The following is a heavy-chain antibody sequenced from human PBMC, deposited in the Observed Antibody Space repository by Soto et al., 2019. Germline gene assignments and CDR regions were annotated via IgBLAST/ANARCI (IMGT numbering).Heavy chain of an antibody. D-gene: IGHD1-1*01. V-gene: IGHV3-23*01. J-gene: IGHJ4*02. CDR3: ASWNHVEY. Sequence: PGGSLRLSCAASGFTFSSYAMSWVRRAPGKGLEWVSAVSGRGGDTSYADSVKGRFTISRDNSKSTLYLQMNNLRAEDTAVYYCASWNHVEYWGQRTLVTVSS. CDR1: GFTFSSYA. CDR2: VSGRGGDT.